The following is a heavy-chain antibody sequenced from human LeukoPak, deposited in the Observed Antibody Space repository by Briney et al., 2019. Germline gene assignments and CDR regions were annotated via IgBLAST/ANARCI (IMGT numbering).Heavy chain of an antibody. Sequence: ASVKVSCKASGYTFTGYYMHWVRQAPGQGLEWMGRINPNSGGTNYAQKFQGRVTMTRDTSISTAYMELSRLRSDDPAVYCCARDPSITMVRGARDYWGQGTLVTVSS. CDR1: GYTFTGYY. V-gene: IGHV1-2*06. D-gene: IGHD3-10*01. J-gene: IGHJ4*02. CDR2: INPNSGGT. CDR3: ARDPSITMVRGARDY.